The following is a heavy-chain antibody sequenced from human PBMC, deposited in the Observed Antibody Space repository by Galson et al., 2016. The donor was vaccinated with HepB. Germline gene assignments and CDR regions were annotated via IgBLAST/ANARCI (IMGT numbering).Heavy chain of an antibody. D-gene: IGHD6-19*01. J-gene: IGHJ4*02. Sequence: SVKVSCKASGYTFTDYDINWVRQATGQGLEWMGRMNPDRGDTASAQKFQGRLTMTSNTSTRTAYMELSSLRSEDTAVYYCARDHGIAVAHKCWGQGTRVTVSS. V-gene: IGHV1-8*01. CDR3: ARDHGIAVAHKC. CDR1: GYTFTDYD. CDR2: MNPDRGDT.